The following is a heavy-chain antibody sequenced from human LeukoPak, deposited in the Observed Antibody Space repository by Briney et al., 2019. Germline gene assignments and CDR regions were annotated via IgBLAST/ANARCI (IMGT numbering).Heavy chain of an antibody. J-gene: IGHJ4*02. Sequence: GGSLRLSCAASGFTFSSYDMHWVRQATGKGLEWVSAIGTAGDTYYPGSVKGRFTISRENAKNSLYLQMNSLRAGDTAVYYCARTSGTYYEFDYWGQGTLVTVSS. V-gene: IGHV3-13*04. CDR3: ARTSGTYYEFDY. CDR1: GFTFSSYD. D-gene: IGHD1-26*01. CDR2: IGTAGDT.